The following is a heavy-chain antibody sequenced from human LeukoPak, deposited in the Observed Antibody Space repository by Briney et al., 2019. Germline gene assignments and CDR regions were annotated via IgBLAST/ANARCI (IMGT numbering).Heavy chain of an antibody. D-gene: IGHD2-2*02. J-gene: IGHJ6*03. CDR2: ISSSSSYI. Sequence: PGGSLRLSCAASGFTFSSYSMNWVRQAPGKGLEWVSSISSSSSYIYYADSVKGRFTISRDNAKNSLYLQMNSLRAEDTAVYYCARDAPLGYCSSTSCYTGGAYYYYYMDVWGKGTTVTVSS. CDR1: GFTFSSYS. CDR3: ARDAPLGYCSSTSCYTGGAYYYYYMDV. V-gene: IGHV3-21*01.